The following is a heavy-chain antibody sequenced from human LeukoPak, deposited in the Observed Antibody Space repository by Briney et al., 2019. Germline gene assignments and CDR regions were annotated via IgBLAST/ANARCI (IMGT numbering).Heavy chain of an antibody. D-gene: IGHD3-22*01. V-gene: IGHV1-18*01. CDR3: ARDTYDSSGYYFDY. J-gene: IGHJ4*02. CDR2: ISAYNGNT. Sequence: ASVKVSCKASGYTFTSYSISWVRQAPGQGLEWMGWISAYNGNTNYAQKLQGRVTMTTDTSTSTAYMELRSLRSDDTAVYYCARDTYDSSGYYFDYWGQGTLVTVSS. CDR1: GYTFTSYS.